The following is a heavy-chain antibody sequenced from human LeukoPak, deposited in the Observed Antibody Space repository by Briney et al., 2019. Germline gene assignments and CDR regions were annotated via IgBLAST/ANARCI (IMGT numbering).Heavy chain of an antibody. D-gene: IGHD1-26*01. V-gene: IGHV5-51*01. CDR2: IYPGDSDT. CDR3: ARQVGTSWYREDDAFDI. Sequence: GESLQISCQGSGSSFTSYWIGWVRQVPGKGLEWMGIIYPGDSDTRYSPSFQGQVTISADKSISTAYLQWSSLKASDTAMYYCARQVGTSWYREDDAFDIWGQGTMVTVSS. CDR1: GSSFTSYW. J-gene: IGHJ3*02.